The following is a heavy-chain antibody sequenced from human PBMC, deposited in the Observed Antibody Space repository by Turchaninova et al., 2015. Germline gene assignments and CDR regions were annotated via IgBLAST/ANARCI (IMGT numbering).Heavy chain of an antibody. Sequence: EVQLVESGGGLVQPGGSLRLSCAASGFTFSDYEMNWVRQAPGKGLELCSYISSGSSTITYADSGKGRFTISRDNAKNSLYLQMNSLKAEDTAVYYCASRWDYWGQGTLVTVSS. CDR1: GFTFSDYE. CDR3: ASRWDY. V-gene: IGHV3-48*03. J-gene: IGHJ4*02. D-gene: IGHD2-15*01. CDR2: ISSGSSTI.